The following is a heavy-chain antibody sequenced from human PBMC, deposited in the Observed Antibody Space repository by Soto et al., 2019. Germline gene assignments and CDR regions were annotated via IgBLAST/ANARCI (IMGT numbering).Heavy chain of an antibody. D-gene: IGHD3-3*01. Sequence: ASVKVSCKASGGTFNRYAISLLRQAPGQGLGWMGWMNPNTGGASYAQKFLGRVAMTRDTSISTAYMELTRLSSNDTAVYFCATSTYDDFWSGAFGGQGPLVTVS. V-gene: IGHV1-2*02. J-gene: IGHJ4*02. CDR2: MNPNTGGA. CDR1: GGTFNRYA. CDR3: ATSTYDDFWSGAF.